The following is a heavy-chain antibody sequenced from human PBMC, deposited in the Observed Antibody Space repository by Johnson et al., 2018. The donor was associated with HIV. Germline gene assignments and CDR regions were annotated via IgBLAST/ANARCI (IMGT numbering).Heavy chain of an antibody. CDR3: ARVTYYYDSSGNSRGGAFDI. V-gene: IGHV3-20*04. CDR2: INWNGGST. J-gene: IGHJ3*02. CDR1: GFPFDDYG. D-gene: IGHD3-22*01. Sequence: VQLVESGGGVVRPGGSLRLSCAASGFPFDDYGMSWVRQDPGKGLEWVSGINWNGGSTGYAASVKGGFTISRGNAKNSLYLPMNSLRAEDTALYYCARVTYYYDSSGNSRGGAFDIWGQGTMVTVSS.